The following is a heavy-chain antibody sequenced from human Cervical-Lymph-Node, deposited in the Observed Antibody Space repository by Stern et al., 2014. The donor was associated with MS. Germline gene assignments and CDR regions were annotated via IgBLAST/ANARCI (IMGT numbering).Heavy chain of an antibody. CDR1: GYTFTSDD. V-gene: IGHV1-8*01. Sequence: VHLVESGAEVKKPGASVKVSCKTSGYTFTSDDINWVRQASGQGLEWMGWMNPDSGDTGYAQKFQGRLTITRDTSISTAYMELTTLRSEDTAVYYCTEAWDSWGQGTLVIVSS. J-gene: IGHJ4*02. CDR2: MNPDSGDT. CDR3: TEAWDS.